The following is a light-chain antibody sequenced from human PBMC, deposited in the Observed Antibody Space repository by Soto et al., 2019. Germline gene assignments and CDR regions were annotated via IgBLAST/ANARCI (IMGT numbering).Light chain of an antibody. Sequence: SVLTQPASVSGSPGQSITISCTGTSSDVGGYNYVSWYQQHPGKAPKLMIYDVTNRPSGVSNRYSGSKSGNTASLTISGLQAEDEADYYCSSYTSSSTPGVFGTGT. V-gene: IGLV2-14*03. CDR2: DVT. CDR1: SSDVGGYNY. CDR3: SSYTSSSTPGV. J-gene: IGLJ1*01.